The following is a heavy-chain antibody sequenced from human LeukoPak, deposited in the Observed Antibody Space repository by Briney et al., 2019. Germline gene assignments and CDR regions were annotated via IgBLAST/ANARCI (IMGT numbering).Heavy chain of an antibody. J-gene: IGHJ4*02. Sequence: PGGSLRLSCAASGFTFTSYSINWVRQAPGKGLEWVSSISSSSSYIYYADSVKGRFTISRDTAKNSLYLQMNSLRAEDTAVYYCERDAFIAAANGSGGQGTLVTVSS. V-gene: IGHV3-21*01. CDR2: ISSSSSYI. CDR1: GFTFTSYS. D-gene: IGHD6-13*01. CDR3: ERDAFIAAANGS.